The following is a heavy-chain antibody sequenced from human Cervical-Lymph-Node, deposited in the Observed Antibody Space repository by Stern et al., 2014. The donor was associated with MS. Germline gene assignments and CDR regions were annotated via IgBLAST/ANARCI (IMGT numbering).Heavy chain of an antibody. J-gene: IGHJ6*02. CDR1: GGTFINYA. CDR2: IIPIFGST. D-gene: IGHD1-1*01. V-gene: IGHV1-69*06. CDR3: ARDNDDNGMDV. Sequence: QVQLVQSGAEVKKPGSSVKVSCKASGGTFINYAISWVRQAPGQGLEWIGGIIPIFGSTHSAQRLQGRFIITADNSANTAYLEVSSLRFEDTGVYFCARDNDDNGMDVWGQGTTVTVSS.